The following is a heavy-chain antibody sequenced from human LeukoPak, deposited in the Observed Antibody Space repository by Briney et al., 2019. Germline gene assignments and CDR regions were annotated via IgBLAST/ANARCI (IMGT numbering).Heavy chain of an antibody. J-gene: IGHJ6*03. CDR3: AKRMVGNYYYYMDV. CDR2: ISGSGGST. CDR1: GFTFSSYA. D-gene: IGHD2-15*01. V-gene: IGHV3-23*01. Sequence: GGSLRLSCAASGFTFSSYAMSWVRQAPGKGLEWVSAISGSGGSTYYADSVKGRFTISRDNSKNTLYLQMNSLRAEDTAVYYCAKRMVGNYYYYMDVWGKGTTVTVSS.